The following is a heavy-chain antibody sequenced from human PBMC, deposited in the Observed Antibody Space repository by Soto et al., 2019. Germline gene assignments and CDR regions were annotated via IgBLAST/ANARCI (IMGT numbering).Heavy chain of an antibody. J-gene: IGHJ5*02. CDR1: GFSVSSYD. V-gene: IGHV3-53*01. CDR3: ARHRHPRGTVGATSPLDP. Sequence: PGGSLRLSCAISGFSVSSYDLSWVRQAPGKGLEWVSVHYSGGSTYYADSVQGRFTISRDKSNNTLYLQMRRVRAEDTAVYFCARHRHPRGTVGATSPLDPWGQGTQVTVSS. D-gene: IGHD1-26*01. CDR2: HYSGGST.